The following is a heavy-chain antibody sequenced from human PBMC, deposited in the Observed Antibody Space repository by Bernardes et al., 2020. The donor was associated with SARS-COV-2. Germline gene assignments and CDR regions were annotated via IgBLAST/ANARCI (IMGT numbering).Heavy chain of an antibody. CDR3: ARDQMVRSEEYYYYYYGMDV. D-gene: IGHD3-10*01. J-gene: IGHJ6*02. CDR1: GGSISSGGYY. CDR2: IYYSGST. V-gene: IGHV4-31*03. Sequence: SETLSLTCTVSGGSISSGGYYWSWIRQHPGKGLEWIGYIYYSGSTYYNPSLKSRVTISVDTSKNQFSLKLSSVTAADTAVYYCARDQMVRSEEYYYYYYGMDVWGQGTTVTVSS.